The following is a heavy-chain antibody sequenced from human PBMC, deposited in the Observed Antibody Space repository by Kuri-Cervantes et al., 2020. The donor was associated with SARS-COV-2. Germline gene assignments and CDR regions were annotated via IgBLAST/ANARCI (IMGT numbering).Heavy chain of an antibody. D-gene: IGHD1-7*01. CDR2: ISGSGGST. CDR3: AKDMRGTRTYFDY. V-gene: IGHV3-23*01. J-gene: IGHJ4*02. CDR1: GFTFSSYS. Sequence: GGSLRLTCAASGFTFSSYSMNWVRQAPGKGLEWVSAISGSGGSTYYADSVKGRFTISRDNSKNTLYLQMNSLRAEDTAVYYCAKDMRGTRTYFDYWGQGTLVTVSS.